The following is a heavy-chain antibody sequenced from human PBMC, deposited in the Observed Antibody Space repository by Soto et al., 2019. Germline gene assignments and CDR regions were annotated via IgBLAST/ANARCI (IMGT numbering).Heavy chain of an antibody. CDR3: ARATRRGCSYGYNWFDP. J-gene: IGHJ5*02. V-gene: IGHV4-31*03. CDR1: GGSISSGGYY. Sequence: SETLSLTCTVSGGSISSGGYYWSWIRQHPGKGLEWIGYIYYSGSTYYNPSLKSRVTISVDTSKNQFSLKLSSVTAADTAVYYCARATRRGCSYGYNWFDPWGQGTLVTVSS. D-gene: IGHD5-18*01. CDR2: IYYSGST.